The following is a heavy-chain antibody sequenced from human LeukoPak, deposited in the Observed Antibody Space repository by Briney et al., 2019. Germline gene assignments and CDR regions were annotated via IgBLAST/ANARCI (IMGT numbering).Heavy chain of an antibody. D-gene: IGHD5-18*01. CDR3: ARQKGAMVYYYYYYMDV. CDR2: INHSGST. CDR1: GGSFSGYY. J-gene: IGHJ6*03. V-gene: IGHV4-34*01. Sequence: PSETLSLTCAVYGGSFSGYYWSWIRQPPGKGLEWIGEINHSGSTNYNPSLKSRVTISVDTSKNQFSLKLSSVTAADTAVYYCARQKGAMVYYYYYYMDVWGKGTTVTISS.